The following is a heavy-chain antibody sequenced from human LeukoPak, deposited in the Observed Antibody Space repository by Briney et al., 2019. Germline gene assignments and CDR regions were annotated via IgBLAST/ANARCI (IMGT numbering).Heavy chain of an antibody. CDR3: ARLFGVVISSWFDP. J-gene: IGHJ5*02. Sequence: PSETLSLTCTVSGGSIISYYWSWIRQPAGKGLEWIGRIYTSGSTNYNPSLKSRVTMSVDTSKNQFSLKLSSVTAADTAVYYCARLFGVVISSWFDPWGQGTLVTVSS. V-gene: IGHV4-4*07. CDR1: GGSIISYY. CDR2: IYTSGST. D-gene: IGHD3-3*01.